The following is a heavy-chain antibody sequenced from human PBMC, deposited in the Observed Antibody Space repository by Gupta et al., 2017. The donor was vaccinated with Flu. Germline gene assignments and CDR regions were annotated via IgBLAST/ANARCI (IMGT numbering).Heavy chain of an antibody. J-gene: IGHJ6*02. CDR1: GGDFSNYA. Sequence: QVQLVQSGAEVKKPGSSVKVSCTASGGDFSNYAISWVRQAPGQGLEWMGGIIPVFGTPNYAQKFQARVTITADKSTTTAYMELSSLTTEDTAVYYCARDHHSRGTYYYYYHGMDVWGPGTTVTVS. V-gene: IGHV1-69*06. CDR3: ARDHHSRGTYYYYYHGMDV. D-gene: IGHD3-22*01. CDR2: IIPVFGTP.